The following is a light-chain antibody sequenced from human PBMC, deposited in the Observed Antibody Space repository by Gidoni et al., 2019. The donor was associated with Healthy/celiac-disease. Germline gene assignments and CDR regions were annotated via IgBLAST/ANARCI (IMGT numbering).Light chain of an antibody. CDR2: GAS. Sequence: SVSSNLAWYQQKPGQAPRLLIYGASTRATGIPARFSGSGSGTEFTLTISSLQSEDFAVYYCQQYNKWPPLTFGGGTKVEIK. CDR3: QQYNKWPPLT. J-gene: IGKJ4*01. CDR1: SVSSN. V-gene: IGKV3-15*01.